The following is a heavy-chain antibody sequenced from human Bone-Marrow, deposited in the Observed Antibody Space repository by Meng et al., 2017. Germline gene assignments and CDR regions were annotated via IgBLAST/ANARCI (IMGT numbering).Heavy chain of an antibody. V-gene: IGHV1-46*01. CDR3: ARDSPFYYYGMDV. J-gene: IGHJ6*02. CDR1: GYTFTSYY. CDR2: INPSGGST. Sequence: SVKVSCKASGYTFTSYYMHWVRQAPGQGLEWMGIINPSGGSTSYAQKFQGRVTMTRDTSTSTVYMELSSLRSEDTAVYYCARDSPFYYYGMDVWGQGTTVTVSS.